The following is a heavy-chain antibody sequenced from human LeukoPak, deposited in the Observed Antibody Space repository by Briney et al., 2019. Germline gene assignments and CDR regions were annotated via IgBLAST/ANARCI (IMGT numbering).Heavy chain of an antibody. CDR3: AKIAVGATSSPLDY. J-gene: IGHJ4*02. CDR1: GFTFSSYA. D-gene: IGHD1-26*01. Sequence: GSLRLSCAASGFTFSSYAMSWVRQAPGKGLGWVSAISGSGGSTYYADSVTGRFTIPRDNSKNTLYLQMNSLRVEDTALYFCAKIAVGATSSPLDYWGQGTLVTVSS. V-gene: IGHV3-23*01. CDR2: ISGSGGST.